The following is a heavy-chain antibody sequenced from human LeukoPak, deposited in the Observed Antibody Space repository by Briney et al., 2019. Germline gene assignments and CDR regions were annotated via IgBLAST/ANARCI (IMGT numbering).Heavy chain of an antibody. CDR3: ARATHGKRGYTYGLDY. CDR1: GFTFSSYT. D-gene: IGHD5-18*01. J-gene: IGHJ4*02. V-gene: IGHV3-30*04. Sequence: GRSLRLSCAASGFTFSSYTIHWVRQAPGKGLEWVAVISYDEANKYYADSVEGRFTISRDNSKNTVFVQMNSLRAEDSAVYYCARATHGKRGYTYGLDYWGQGTLVTVSS. CDR2: ISYDEANK.